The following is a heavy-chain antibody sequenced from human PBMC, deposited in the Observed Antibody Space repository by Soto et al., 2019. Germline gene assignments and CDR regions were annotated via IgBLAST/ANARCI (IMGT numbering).Heavy chain of an antibody. CDR2: MTPSDGST. CDR1: ADIFNNYY. D-gene: IGHD2-21*02. Sequence: ASVKVSCKTSADIFNNYYMHWVRQAPGQGLEWMGVMTPSDGSTNYAQSFQGRVTMTRDTSTRTVYVELSCLRSEDTAVYYCAKHCGGDCSNGFDIWGQGTKVTVSS. CDR3: AKHCGGDCSNGFDI. V-gene: IGHV1-46*02. J-gene: IGHJ3*02.